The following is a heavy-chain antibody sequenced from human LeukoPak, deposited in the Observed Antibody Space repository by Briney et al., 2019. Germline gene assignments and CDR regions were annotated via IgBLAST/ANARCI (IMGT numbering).Heavy chain of an antibody. D-gene: IGHD1-26*01. CDR2: INPSGGST. CDR3: ARSGSASRGFDY. J-gene: IGHJ4*02. V-gene: IGHV1-46*01. Sequence: GASVKVPCKASGYTFTSYYMHWVRQAPGQGLEWMGIINPSGGSTSYAQKSQGRVTMTRDTSTSTVYMELSSLRSEDTAVYYCARSGSASRGFDYWGQGTLVTVSS. CDR1: GYTFTSYY.